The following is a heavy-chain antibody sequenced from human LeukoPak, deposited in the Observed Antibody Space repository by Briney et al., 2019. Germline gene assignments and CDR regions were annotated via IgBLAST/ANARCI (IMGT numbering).Heavy chain of an antibody. CDR2: FDPEDGET. J-gene: IGHJ4*02. D-gene: IGHD2-15*01. V-gene: IGHV1-24*01. Sequence: ASVNVSCKVSGYTLTELSMHWVRQAPGKGLEWMGGFDPEDGETIYAQKFQGRVTMTEDTSTDTAYMELRSLRSEDTAVYYCATDLGCSGGSCYHPGYWGQGTLVTVSS. CDR3: ATDLGCSGGSCYHPGY. CDR1: GYTLTELS.